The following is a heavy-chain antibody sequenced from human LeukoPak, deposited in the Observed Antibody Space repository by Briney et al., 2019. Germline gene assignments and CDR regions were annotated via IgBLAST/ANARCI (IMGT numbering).Heavy chain of an antibody. Sequence: TGGSLRLSRAASRLTFSNYAMTWVRQAPGKGLEWVSSISGSGGDIFYADSVKGRFTISRDNSKDTLYLQMNNLRAEDTALYYCANQRETQGSFYEFDCWGQGTLVTVSS. J-gene: IGHJ4*02. CDR3: ANQRETQGSFYEFDC. CDR1: RLTFSNYA. V-gene: IGHV3-23*01. D-gene: IGHD3-10*01. CDR2: ISGSGGDI.